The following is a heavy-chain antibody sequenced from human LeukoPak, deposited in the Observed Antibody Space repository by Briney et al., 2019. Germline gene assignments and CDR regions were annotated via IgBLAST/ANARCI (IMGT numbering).Heavy chain of an antibody. V-gene: IGHV4-39*01. CDR1: GGSISSSSYY. J-gene: IGHJ4*02. CDR2: IYYSGST. D-gene: IGHD6-19*01. Sequence: SETLSLTCTVSGGSISSSSYYWGWIRQPPGKGLEWIGSIYYSGSTYYNPSLKSRVPISVDTSKNQFSLKLSSVTAADTAVYYCARLSYSSGWYFDYWGQGTLVTVSS. CDR3: ARLSYSSGWYFDY.